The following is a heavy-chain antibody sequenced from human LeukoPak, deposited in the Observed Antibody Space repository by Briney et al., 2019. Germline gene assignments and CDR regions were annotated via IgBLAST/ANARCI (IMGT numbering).Heavy chain of an antibody. CDR2: IYYSGST. CDR1: GGSISSYY. V-gene: IGHV4-59*01. D-gene: IGHD3-10*01. Sequence: PSETLSLTCTVSGGSISSYYWSWIRQPPGKGLEWIGYIYYSGSTNYNPSLKSRVTISVDTSKNQFSLKLSSVTAADTAVYYCARLRGSGSPPTYYYYYYMDVWGKGTTVTVSS. J-gene: IGHJ6*03. CDR3: ARLRGSGSPPTYYYYYYMDV.